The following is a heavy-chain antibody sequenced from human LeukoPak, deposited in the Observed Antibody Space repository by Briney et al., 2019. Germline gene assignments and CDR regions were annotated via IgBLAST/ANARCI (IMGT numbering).Heavy chain of an antibody. CDR3: ARGKRIAVAGTFDY. CDR1: AGSFSGYY. Sequence: TLPLTCAVYAGSFSGYYWSWIRQPPGKGLEWIGDSNHSGSTNYNPSLKSRVTMSVDTSKNQFSLKLSSVTAADTAVYYCARGKRIAVAGTFDYWGQGTLVTVSS. V-gene: IGHV4-34*01. D-gene: IGHD6-19*01. CDR2: SNHSGST. J-gene: IGHJ4*02.